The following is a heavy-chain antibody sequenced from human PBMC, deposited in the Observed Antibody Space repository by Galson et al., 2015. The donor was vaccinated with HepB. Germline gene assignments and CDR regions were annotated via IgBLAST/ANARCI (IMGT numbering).Heavy chain of an antibody. CDR1: GGSISSSSYY. D-gene: IGHD3-10*01. V-gene: IGHV4-39*01. Sequence: ETLSLTCTVSGGSISSSSYYWGWIRQPPGKGLEWIGSIYYSGSTYYNPSLKSRVTISVDTSKNQFSLKLSSVTAADTAVYYCARGTYYYGSGHFDYWGQGTLVTVSS. CDR2: IYYSGST. CDR3: ARGTYYYGSGHFDY. J-gene: IGHJ4*02.